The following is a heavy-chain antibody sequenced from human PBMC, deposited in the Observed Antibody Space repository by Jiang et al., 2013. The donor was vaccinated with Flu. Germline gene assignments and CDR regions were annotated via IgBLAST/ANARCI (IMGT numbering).Heavy chain of an antibody. J-gene: IGHJ4*02. CDR1: GYIFTNYY. CDR2: INPTSGST. CDR3: ARGESFGRSFDY. V-gene: IGHV1-46*01. D-gene: IGHD3/OR15-3a*01. Sequence: EVKKPGASVKVSCKASGYIFTNYYLHWVRQAPGRGLEWMGMINPTSGSTDYPQKFQGRVTMTRDTSTSTVYMELRSLKSEDTAVYYRARGESFGRSFDYWGQGTLVTVSS.